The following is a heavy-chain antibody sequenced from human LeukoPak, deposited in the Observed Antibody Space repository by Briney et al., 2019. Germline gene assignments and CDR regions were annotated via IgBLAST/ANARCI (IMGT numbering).Heavy chain of an antibody. D-gene: IGHD6-6*01. V-gene: IGHV4-59*01. J-gene: IGHJ4*02. Sequence: SETLSLTCTVSGGSISSYYWSWIRQPAGKGLEWIGYIYYSGSTNYNPSLKSRVTISVDTSKNQFSLKLSSVTAADTAVYYCARVGSSSSGFDYWGQGTLVTVSS. CDR1: GGSISSYY. CDR2: IYYSGST. CDR3: ARVGSSSSGFDY.